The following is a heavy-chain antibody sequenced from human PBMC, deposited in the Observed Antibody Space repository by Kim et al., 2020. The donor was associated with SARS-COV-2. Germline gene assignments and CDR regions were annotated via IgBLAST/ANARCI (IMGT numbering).Heavy chain of an antibody. V-gene: IGHV4-39*01. CDR3: ASIFDWLPKFDY. D-gene: IGHD3-9*01. J-gene: IGHJ4*02. Sequence: YQHPSLKMRVTIYVDTSKNQFSMKLSSVTAADTAVYYCASIFDWLPKFDYWGQGTLVTVSS.